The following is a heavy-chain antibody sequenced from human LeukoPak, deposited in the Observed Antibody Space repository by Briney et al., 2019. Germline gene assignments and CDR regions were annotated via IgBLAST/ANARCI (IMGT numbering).Heavy chain of an antibody. CDR2: ISIIGITI. Sequence: PGGSLRLSCPASGFTFSDYYRSSIRQAPGKGLAGVSYISIIGITIYYADSVKGRFTISRDNAKNSLYLQMNSLRAEDTAVYYCARGASRYYDRSGYDYFDYWGQGTLVTVSS. J-gene: IGHJ4*02. V-gene: IGHV3-11*01. CDR3: ARGASRYYDRSGYDYFDY. CDR1: GFTFSDYY. D-gene: IGHD3-22*01.